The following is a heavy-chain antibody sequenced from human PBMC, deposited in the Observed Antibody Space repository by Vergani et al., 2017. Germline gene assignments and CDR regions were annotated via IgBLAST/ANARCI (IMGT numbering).Heavy chain of an antibody. V-gene: IGHV3-64*01. CDR1: GFTFSSYA. CDR3: ARSYCSGGSCYSGTFDY. D-gene: IGHD2-15*01. CDR2: ISSNGGST. J-gene: IGHJ4*02. Sequence: EVQLVESGGGLVQPGGSLRLSCAASGFTFSSYAMHWVRQAPGKGLEYVSAISSNGGSTYYANSVKGRFTISRDNSKNTLYLQMNSLRAEDTAVYYCARSYCSGGSCYSGTFDYWGQGTLVTVSS.